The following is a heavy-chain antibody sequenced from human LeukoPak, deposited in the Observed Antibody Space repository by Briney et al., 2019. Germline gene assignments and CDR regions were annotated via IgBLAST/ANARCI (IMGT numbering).Heavy chain of an antibody. D-gene: IGHD3-22*01. V-gene: IGHV4-61*01. J-gene: IGHJ3*01. CDR1: GGSISSSIYY. CDR2: IYYSGST. Sequence: SETLSLTCIVSGGSISSSIYYWAWVRQPPGKGLEWIGYIYYSGSTNYNPSLKSRVTISVDTSKNQFSLKLSSVTAADTAVYYCARELRYDNSDSGAFWGQGTVVTVSS. CDR3: ARELRYDNSDSGAF.